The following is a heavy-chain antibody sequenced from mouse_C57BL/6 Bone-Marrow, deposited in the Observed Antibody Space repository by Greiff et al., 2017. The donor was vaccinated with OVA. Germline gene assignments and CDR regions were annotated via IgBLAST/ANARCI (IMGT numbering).Heavy chain of an antibody. J-gene: IGHJ2*01. CDR2: IYPGDGDT. V-gene: IGHV1-80*01. CDR3: ARWGDYDSGDY. Sequence: VQLQQSGASVKISCKASGYAFGSYWMNWVKQRPGKGLEWIGQIYPGDGDTNYNGKFKGKATLTADKSSSTAYMQLSSLTSEDSAVYFCARWGDYDSGDYWGQGTTLTVSS. CDR1: GYAFGSYW. D-gene: IGHD2-4*01.